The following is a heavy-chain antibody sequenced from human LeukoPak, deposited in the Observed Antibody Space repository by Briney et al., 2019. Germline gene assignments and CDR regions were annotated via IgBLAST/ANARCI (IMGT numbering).Heavy chain of an antibody. CDR1: VFTFSNYW. V-gene: IGHV3-7*05. CDR2: IKQDGSEK. J-gene: IGHJ4*02. D-gene: IGHD5-18*01. CDR3: TRGAGVPHTTQQWPTSVDC. Sequence: PGGSLRLSCAASVFTFSNYWMSSVRQAPGKGLEWVANIKQDGSEKYYVDSVKGRFTISRDNAKSSLYLQMNSLRAEDTAVYYCTRGAGVPHTTQQWPTSVDCWGQGTLVTVSS.